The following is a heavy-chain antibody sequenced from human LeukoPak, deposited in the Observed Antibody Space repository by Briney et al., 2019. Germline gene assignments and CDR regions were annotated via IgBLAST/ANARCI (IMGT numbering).Heavy chain of an antibody. CDR1: GGTISSYY. J-gene: IGHJ4*02. CDR3: ARVAGGNSGIDY. CDR2: IYYSGST. D-gene: IGHD4-23*01. Sequence: PSETLSLTCTVYGGTISSYYWSWIRQPPGKGLEWIGDIYYSGSTNYNPSLKSRVTISVDTSKNQFSPKLSTVTAADTAVYYCARVAGGNSGIDYWGQGTLVTVSS. V-gene: IGHV4-59*01.